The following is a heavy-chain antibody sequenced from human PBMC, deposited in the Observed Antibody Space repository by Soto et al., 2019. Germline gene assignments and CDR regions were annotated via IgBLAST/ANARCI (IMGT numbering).Heavy chain of an antibody. CDR3: ARGTVDADMGPTAY. CDR1: GGTFSSYT. Sequence: QVQLVQSGAEVKNPGSSVKVSCKASGGTFSSYTISWVRQAPGQGLEWMERILPILGIANYAQKFQGRVTITADKSTSTAYMELSSLGSGDTAVYYCARGTVDADMGPTAYWGQGTLVTVSS. J-gene: IGHJ4*02. V-gene: IGHV1-69*02. D-gene: IGHD5-18*01. CDR2: ILPILGIA.